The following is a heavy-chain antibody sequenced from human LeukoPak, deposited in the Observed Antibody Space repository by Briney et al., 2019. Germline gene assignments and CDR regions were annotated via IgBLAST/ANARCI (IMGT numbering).Heavy chain of an antibody. J-gene: IGHJ3*02. V-gene: IGHV4-61*02. CDR3: ARVVDRGAFDI. Sequence: SQTLSLTCTVSGGSISSGSYYWSWIRQPAVKGLEWIGRIYTSGSTNYNPSLKSRVTISVDTSKNQFSLKLSSVTAADTAVYYCARVVDRGAFDIWGQGTMVTVSS. CDR1: GGSISSGSYY. CDR2: IYTSGST. D-gene: IGHD3-10*01.